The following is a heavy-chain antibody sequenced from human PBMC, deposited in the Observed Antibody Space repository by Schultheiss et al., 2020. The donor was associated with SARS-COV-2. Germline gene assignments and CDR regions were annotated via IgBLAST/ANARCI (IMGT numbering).Heavy chain of an antibody. CDR3: ARGGPFCGGDCYDY. Sequence: ASVKVSCKASGYTFTGHYMHWVRQAPGQGLEWMGRINPNSGDTDYAQEFQVRVTITADKSTNTVYMELSGLTSEDTAVYYCARGGPFCGGDCYDYWGQGTLVTVSS. D-gene: IGHD2-21*01. CDR2: INPNSGDT. CDR1: GYTFTGHY. J-gene: IGHJ4*02. V-gene: IGHV1-2*02.